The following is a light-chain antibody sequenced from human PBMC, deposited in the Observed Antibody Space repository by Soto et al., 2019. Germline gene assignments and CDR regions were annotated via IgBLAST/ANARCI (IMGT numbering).Light chain of an antibody. CDR1: QSISSW. CDR2: DAS. CDR3: QQSYDYPLT. J-gene: IGKJ4*01. V-gene: IGKV1-5*01. Sequence: DIQMTQSPSSLSASLGDRVTITCRASQSISSWLAWYQQMPGKAPKLLIYDASSLQSGVPSRFSGSGSGTEFTLTISSLQPDDFATYFCQQSYDYPLTFGGGTKVDI.